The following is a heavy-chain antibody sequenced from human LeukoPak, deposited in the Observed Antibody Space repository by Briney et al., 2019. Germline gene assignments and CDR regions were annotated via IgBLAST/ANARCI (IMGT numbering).Heavy chain of an antibody. CDR3: AREEYSGYDLGY. CDR1: GFTVSSNY. Sequence: GVSLRLSCAASGFTVSSNYMSWVRQAPGKGREWVSVIYSGGSTYYADSVKGRFTISRDNSKNTLYLQMNSLRAEDTAVYYCAREEYSGYDLGYWGQGTLVTVSS. CDR2: IYSGGST. V-gene: IGHV3-53*01. J-gene: IGHJ4*02. D-gene: IGHD5-12*01.